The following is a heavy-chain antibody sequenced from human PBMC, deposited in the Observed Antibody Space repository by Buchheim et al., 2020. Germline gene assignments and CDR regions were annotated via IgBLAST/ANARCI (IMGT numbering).Heavy chain of an antibody. D-gene: IGHD5-12*01. CDR2: IYTSGST. V-gene: IGHV4-61*02. CDR1: GGSISSGSSY. J-gene: IGHJ5*02. CDR3: ALEDSGYDSGWFDP. Sequence: QVQLQESGPGLVKPSQTLSLTCTVSGGSISSGSSYWSWIRQPAGKGLEWIGRIYTSGSTNYNPSLKSRVTISVDTSKNQFPLKLSSVTAADTTVYYCALEDSGYDSGWFDPWGQGTL.